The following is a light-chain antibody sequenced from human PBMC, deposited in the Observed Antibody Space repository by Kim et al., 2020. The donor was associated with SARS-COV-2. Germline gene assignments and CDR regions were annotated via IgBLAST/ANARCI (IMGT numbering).Light chain of an antibody. V-gene: IGLV3-1*01. CDR1: KLDDKY. J-gene: IGLJ2*01. CDR3: QAWDSSTCV. CDR2: QDN. Sequence: SYELTQPPSVSVSPGQTASITCSGDKLDDKYTCWYQQKPGQSPMLVIYQDNKRPSGIPERFSGSNSGNTATLTISGTQAMDEADYYCQAWDSSTCVFGGGTQLTVL.